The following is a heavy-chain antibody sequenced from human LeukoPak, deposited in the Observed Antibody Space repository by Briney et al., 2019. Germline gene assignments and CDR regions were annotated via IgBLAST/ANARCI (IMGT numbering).Heavy chain of an antibody. CDR2: INPSGGST. CDR3: ARAKRGYYYYYMDV. CDR1: GYTFTSYY. D-gene: IGHD1-1*01. J-gene: IGHJ6*03. Sequence: ASVKVSCKASGYTFTSYYMHWVRQAPGQGLEWMGIINPSGGSTSYAQKFQGRVTITRNTSISTAYMELSSLRSEDTAVYYCARAKRGYYYYYMDVWGKGTTVTVSS. V-gene: IGHV1-46*01.